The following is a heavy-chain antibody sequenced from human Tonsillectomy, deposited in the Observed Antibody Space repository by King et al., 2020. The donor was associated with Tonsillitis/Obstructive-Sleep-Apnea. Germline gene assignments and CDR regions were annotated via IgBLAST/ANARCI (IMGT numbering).Heavy chain of an antibody. CDR3: ARGPVGSGMYYYGMDV. CDR2: INHSGST. V-gene: IGHV4-34*01. Sequence: QVQLQQWGAGLLKPSETLSLTCGVNGGPFSGNYWSWIRQPPGKGLEWIGEINHSGSTNYNPSLKSRVTISLAMSKTQFSLKLTSVTAADTAVYYCARGPVGSGMYYYGMDVWGQGTTVTVSS. CDR1: GGPFSGNY. J-gene: IGHJ6*02. D-gene: IGHD3-10*01.